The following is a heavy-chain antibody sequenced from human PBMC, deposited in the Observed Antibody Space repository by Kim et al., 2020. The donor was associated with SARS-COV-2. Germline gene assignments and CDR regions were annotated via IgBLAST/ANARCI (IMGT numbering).Heavy chain of an antibody. CDR2: IKQDGSEK. Sequence: GGSLRLSCAASGFTFSSYWMSWVRQAPGKGLERVANIKQDGSEKYYVDSVKGRFTISRDNAKNSLYLQMNSLRAEDTAVYYCARDGLYYYDSSAYYNDAFDIWGQGTMVTVSS. J-gene: IGHJ3*02. CDR1: GFTFSSYW. D-gene: IGHD3-22*01. V-gene: IGHV3-7*01. CDR3: ARDGLYYYDSSAYYNDAFDI.